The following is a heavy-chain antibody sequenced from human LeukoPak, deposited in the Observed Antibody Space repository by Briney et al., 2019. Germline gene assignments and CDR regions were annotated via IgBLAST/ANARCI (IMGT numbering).Heavy chain of an antibody. J-gene: IGHJ6*02. CDR2: FHPEDGGT. D-gene: IGHD6-13*01. CDR1: GYTLTELS. V-gene: IGHV1-24*01. Sequence: ASVKVSCKHSGYTLTELSIQWVRPAPGEGLEWMGGFHPEDGGTIYAQKFQGRVTLTEDTSTDTAYMELSSLRSEDTAVYYCARGYDGMDVWGQGTTVTVSS. CDR3: ARGYDGMDV.